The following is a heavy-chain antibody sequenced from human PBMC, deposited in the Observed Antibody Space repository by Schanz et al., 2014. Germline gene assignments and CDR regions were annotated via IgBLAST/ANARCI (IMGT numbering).Heavy chain of an antibody. J-gene: IGHJ4*02. CDR2: ISGSGGST. Sequence: EVQLVESGGGLVQPGGSLRLSCLASGFAFSSYAMSWVRQAPGKGLEWVSAISGSGGSTYYADSVKGRFTISRDNAENTLFLQMNSLRADDTAMYYCARWFLIRGVILDSWGQGTLVTVSS. V-gene: IGHV3-23*04. CDR1: GFAFSSYA. CDR3: ARWFLIRGVILDS. D-gene: IGHD3-10*01.